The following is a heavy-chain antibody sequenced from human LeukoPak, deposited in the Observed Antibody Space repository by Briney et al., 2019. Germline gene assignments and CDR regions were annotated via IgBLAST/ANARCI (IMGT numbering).Heavy chain of an antibody. CDR1: GFTFSSYE. CDR3: ARLTTMTTTGGPFDY. Sequence: GGSLRLSCAASGFTFSSYEMNWVRQAPGQGLEWVSYITSSGNTIYYADSVKGRFTISRDNAKNYLYLQMNSLRAEDTAVYYCARLTTMTTTGGPFDYWGQGTLVTVSS. CDR2: ITSSGNTI. D-gene: IGHD4-17*01. J-gene: IGHJ4*02. V-gene: IGHV3-48*03.